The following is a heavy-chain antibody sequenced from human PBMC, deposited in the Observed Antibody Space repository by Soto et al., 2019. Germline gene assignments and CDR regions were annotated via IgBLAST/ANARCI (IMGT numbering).Heavy chain of an antibody. CDR3: ARDIECVTANHFFYYYAMDV. V-gene: IGHV1-18*01. D-gene: IGHD2-8*01. CDR2: VSANNGHT. J-gene: IGHJ6*02. Sequence: ASVKVSCKASGFTFSNYGLNWVRPSPGQGLQWMGWVSANNGHTNYAQNLQGRVSMKTDTYTSTAYMELRGLTFDDTAVYYCARDIECVTANHFFYYYAMDVWG. CDR1: GFTFSNYG.